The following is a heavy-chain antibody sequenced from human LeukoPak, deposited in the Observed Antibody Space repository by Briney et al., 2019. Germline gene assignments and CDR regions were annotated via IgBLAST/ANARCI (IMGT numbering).Heavy chain of an antibody. CDR3: ARDHSYYFGSQTSTLDV. D-gene: IGHD3-10*01. V-gene: IGHV4-31*03. Sequence: SETLSLTCPFSGASISTAGYYWTWIRQSPGGGLEWIGYIYYTGSIDYNPSLKSRLTMTLDTSKNQFSLKLRSVTAADTAIYYCARDHSYYFGSQTSTLDVWGQGTAVTVSS. CDR2: IYYTGSI. J-gene: IGHJ6*02. CDR1: GASISTAGYY.